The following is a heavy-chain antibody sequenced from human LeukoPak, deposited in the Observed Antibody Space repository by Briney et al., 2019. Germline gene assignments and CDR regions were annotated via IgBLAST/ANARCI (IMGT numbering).Heavy chain of an antibody. J-gene: IGHJ3*01. CDR2: ISRSGNYI. D-gene: IGHD3-22*01. V-gene: IGHV3-21*01. CDR1: GFTFISYS. Sequence: GGSLRLSCAASGFTFISYSMNWVRQAPGKGLEWVSSISRSGNYIYYADSVKGRFTISRDNGENSLYLQMNSLRAEDTAVYYCARVYYDSSGYSASDVWGQGTMLIVSS. CDR3: ARVYYDSSGYSASDV.